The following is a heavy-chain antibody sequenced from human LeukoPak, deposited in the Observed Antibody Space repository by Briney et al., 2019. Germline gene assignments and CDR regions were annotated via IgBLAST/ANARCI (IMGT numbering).Heavy chain of an antibody. CDR3: ARDRYYYDSSGYYQLDY. J-gene: IGHJ4*02. V-gene: IGHV4-4*07. D-gene: IGHD3-22*01. CDR2: IYTSGST. Sequence: SETLSLTCAVYGGSFSSYYWSWIRQPAGKGLEWIGRIYTSGSTNYNPSLKSRVTMSVDTSKNQLSLKLSSVTAADTAVYYCARDRYYYDSSGYYQLDYWGQGTLVTVSS. CDR1: GGSFSSYY.